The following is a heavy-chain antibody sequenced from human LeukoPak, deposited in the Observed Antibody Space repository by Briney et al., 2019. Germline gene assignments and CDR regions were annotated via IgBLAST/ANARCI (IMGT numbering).Heavy chain of an antibody. J-gene: IGHJ4*02. V-gene: IGHV3-33*01. CDR1: GFTFSSYG. D-gene: IGHD6-13*01. CDR2: IWYDGSNK. CDR3: ARAGIAAAGTPY. Sequence: PGGSLRLSCAASGFTFSSYGMHWVRQAPGKGLEWVAVIWYDGSNKYYADSVKGRFTISRDNSKNTLYLQMDSLRAEDTAVYYCARAGIAAAGTPYWGQETLVTVSS.